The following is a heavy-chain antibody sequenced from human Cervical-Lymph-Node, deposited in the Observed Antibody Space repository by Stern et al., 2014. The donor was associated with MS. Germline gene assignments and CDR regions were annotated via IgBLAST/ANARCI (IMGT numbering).Heavy chain of an antibody. CDR1: GFSLNTTGMR. CDR3: ARIGSGFPDY. CDR2: IDWYDDK. Sequence: QVTLRESGPAVVKPKQTLTLTCTFSGFSLNTTGMRVSWIRQPPGKALEWLARIDWYDDKFYSTPLKARLAISKDASKNQVVLLMSDMDPVDTATYYCARIGSGFPDYWGQGILVTVSS. D-gene: IGHD3-3*01. J-gene: IGHJ4*02. V-gene: IGHV2-70*04.